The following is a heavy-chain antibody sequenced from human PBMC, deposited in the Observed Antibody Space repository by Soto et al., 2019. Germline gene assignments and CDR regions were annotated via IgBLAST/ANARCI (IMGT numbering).Heavy chain of an antibody. J-gene: IGHJ4*01. Sequence: SETLSLSXTASGYSISSGSYGAWIRQPPGKGPEWIASIYHGGTTFYNPSLKSRITISVDTSNNQFSLKLTSVTAADTAVYYCARVHVMVVAGSTFDYWGHGTLVTVSS. D-gene: IGHD6-19*01. CDR1: GYSISSGSY. CDR3: ARVHVMVVAGSTFDY. V-gene: IGHV4-38-2*02. CDR2: IYHGGTT.